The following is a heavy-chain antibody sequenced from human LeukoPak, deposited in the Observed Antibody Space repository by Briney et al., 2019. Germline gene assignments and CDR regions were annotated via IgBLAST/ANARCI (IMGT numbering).Heavy chain of an antibody. CDR1: GFTFHNAW. D-gene: IGHD4-11*01. J-gene: IGHJ4*02. V-gene: IGHV3-15*01. CDR3: TTLSNDVLY. Sequence: GGSLRLSCAASGFTFHNAWMTWVRQAPGKGLEWVGRMKSNRDGGTSDYAAPVKGRFTISRDDPKNTLYLHMNSLRAEDTAVYYCTTLSNDVLYWGQGTLVTVS. CDR2: MKSNRDGGTS.